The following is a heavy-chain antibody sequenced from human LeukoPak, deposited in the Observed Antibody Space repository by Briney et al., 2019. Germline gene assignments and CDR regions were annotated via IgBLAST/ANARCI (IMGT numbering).Heavy chain of an antibody. V-gene: IGHV4-34*01. CDR3: ARGVTISVTGYFDF. CDR1: GGSFSRYY. D-gene: IGHD2-21*02. Sequence: SETLSLTCAVYGGSFSRYYWSWIRQSPGKGLEWIAEIDHRGDTNYNPSVKSRVTISVDTSKNQFSLKVRSLSAADTAVYYCARGVTISVTGYFDFWGQGTPVTVSS. CDR2: IDHRGDT. J-gene: IGHJ4*03.